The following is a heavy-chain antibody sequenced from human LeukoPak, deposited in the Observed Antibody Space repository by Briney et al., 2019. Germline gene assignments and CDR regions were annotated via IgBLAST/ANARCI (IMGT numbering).Heavy chain of an antibody. CDR3: AKDRGGSVAYGDYGVGY. V-gene: IGHV3-48*02. CDR1: GFTFGTYN. CDR2: VSSSTSTM. Sequence: PGGSLRLSCAASGFTFGTYNMNWVRQAPGKGLEWVSYVSSSTSTMYYAGSVKGRFTISRDNAKNSLYLQMNSLRDEDTAMYYCAKDRGGSVAYGDYGVGYWGQGTLVTVSS. J-gene: IGHJ4*02. D-gene: IGHD4-17*01.